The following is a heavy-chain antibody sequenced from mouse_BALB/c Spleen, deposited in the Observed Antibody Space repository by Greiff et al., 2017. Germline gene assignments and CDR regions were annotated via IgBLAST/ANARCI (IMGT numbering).Heavy chain of an antibody. V-gene: IGHV5-4*02. CDR3: ARGRQLRHAMDY. D-gene: IGHD3-2*02. Sequence: EVQRVESGGGLVKPGGSLKLSCAASGFTFSDYYMYWVRQTPEKRLEWVATISDGGSYTYYPDSVKGRFTISRDNAKNNLYLQMSSLKSEDTAMYYCARGRQLRHAMDYWGQGTSVTVSS. CDR2: ISDGGSYT. CDR1: GFTFSDYY. J-gene: IGHJ4*01.